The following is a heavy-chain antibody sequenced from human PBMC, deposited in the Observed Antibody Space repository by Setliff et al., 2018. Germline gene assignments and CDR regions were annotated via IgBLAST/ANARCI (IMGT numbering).Heavy chain of an antibody. V-gene: IGHV1-8*01. J-gene: IGHJ6*02. CDR3: ARDGVGVPAIDYGMDV. Sequence: ASVKVSCKTSGYTFNSYGYSWVRQAPGQGLEWMGWMNPNSGNTGYAQKFQGRVTMTRNTSISTAYMELSSLRSEDTAVYYCARDGVGVPAIDYGMDVWGQGTTVTVSS. D-gene: IGHD2-2*01. CDR2: MNPNSGNT. CDR1: GYTFNSYG.